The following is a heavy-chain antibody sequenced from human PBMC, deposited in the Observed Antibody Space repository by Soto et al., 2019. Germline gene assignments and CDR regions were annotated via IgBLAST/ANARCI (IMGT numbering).Heavy chain of an antibody. CDR2: IYSGGST. Sequence: EVQLVESGGGLIQPGGSLRLSCTASGFTVSSNYMSWVRQAPGKGLEWVSVIYSGGSTYYADSVKGRFTISRDSAKNTLYLQMNSLRAEDTAVYYCAIFSGYPNSYCDYWGQGTLVTVSS. D-gene: IGHD5-18*01. V-gene: IGHV3-53*01. J-gene: IGHJ4*02. CDR3: AIFSGYPNSYCDY. CDR1: GFTVSSNY.